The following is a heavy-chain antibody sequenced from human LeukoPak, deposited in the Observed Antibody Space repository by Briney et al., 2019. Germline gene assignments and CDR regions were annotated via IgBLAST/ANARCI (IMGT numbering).Heavy chain of an antibody. CDR1: GFTFSDYY. D-gene: IGHD1-7*01. Sequence: PGGSLRLSCAASGFTFSDYYMSWIRQAPGKGLEGVSYISSSGSTIYYADSVKGRFTISRDNAKNSLYLQMNSLRAEDTAVYYCARDFPEGAAWNYAFDIWGQGTMVTVSS. CDR3: ARDFPEGAAWNYAFDI. V-gene: IGHV3-11*04. J-gene: IGHJ3*02. CDR2: ISSSGSTI.